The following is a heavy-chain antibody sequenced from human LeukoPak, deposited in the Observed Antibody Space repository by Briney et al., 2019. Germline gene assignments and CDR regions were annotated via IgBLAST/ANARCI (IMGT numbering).Heavy chain of an antibody. J-gene: IGHJ4*02. CDR2: IKQDGSEK. CDR3: ASGYSSGWYVIDY. Sequence: PGGFLRLSCAASGFTFSSYWMSWVRQAPGKGLEWVANIKQDGSEKDHVDSVKGRFTISRDNAKNSLYLQMNSLRAEDTAVYYCASGYSSGWYVIDYWGQGTLVTVSS. D-gene: IGHD6-19*01. CDR1: GFTFSSYW. V-gene: IGHV3-7*01.